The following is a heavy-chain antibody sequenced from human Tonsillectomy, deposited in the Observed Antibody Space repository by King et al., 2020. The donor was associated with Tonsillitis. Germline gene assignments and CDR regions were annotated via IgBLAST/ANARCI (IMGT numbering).Heavy chain of an antibody. D-gene: IGHD6-13*01. CDR3: ARAGGVAAASSEAWFDP. Sequence: VQLVESGAEVKKPGASVKVSCKASGYTFTGYYMHWVRQAPGQGLEWMGWINPNSGGTNYAQKFQGRVTMTRDTSISTAYMELSRLTSDDAAVYSCARAGGVAAASSEAWFDPWGQGTLVTVSS. V-gene: IGHV1-2*02. CDR2: INPNSGGT. CDR1: GYTFTGYY. J-gene: IGHJ5*02.